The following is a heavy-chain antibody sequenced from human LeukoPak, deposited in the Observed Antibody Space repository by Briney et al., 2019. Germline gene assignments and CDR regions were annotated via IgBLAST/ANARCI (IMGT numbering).Heavy chain of an antibody. J-gene: IGHJ4*02. CDR3: AKGEGYCSGGTCYDLHYFDY. V-gene: IGHV3-30*18. CDR1: GFTFSSYG. Sequence: GGSLRLSCAASGFTFSSYGMHWVRQAPGKGLEWVAAISYDGSNKYYADSVKGRFTISRGNSKNTLYLQMNSLRPEDTAVYYCAKGEGYCSGGTCYDLHYFDYWGQGTLVTVSS. D-gene: IGHD2-15*01. CDR2: ISYDGSNK.